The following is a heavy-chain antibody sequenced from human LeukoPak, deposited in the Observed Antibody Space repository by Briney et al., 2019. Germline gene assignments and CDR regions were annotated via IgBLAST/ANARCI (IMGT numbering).Heavy chain of an antibody. D-gene: IGHD6-19*01. CDR3: ARGRGSGHKENWFDP. V-gene: IGHV1-8*02. CDR2: MNPVSGNT. J-gene: IGHJ5*02. Sequence: ASVKVSCKASGCTFSSYDINWVRQATGQGLEWMGWMNPVSGNTGYVQKFQGRVTMTRNTSISTAYMELSSLKSEDTAVYYCARGRGSGHKENWFDPWGQGTLVTVSS. CDR1: GCTFSSYD.